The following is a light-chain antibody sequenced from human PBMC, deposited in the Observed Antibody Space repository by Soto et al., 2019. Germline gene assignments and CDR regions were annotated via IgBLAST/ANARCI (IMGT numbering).Light chain of an antibody. CDR2: DVS. Sequence: SVLTQPASVYGSPRQSIAISCTGTSSDVGGYNYVSWYQQHPGKAPKLMVYDVSNRPSGVSNRFSGSKSGNTASLTISGLQAEDEADYYCSSYTSSSTYVFGTGTKVTVL. CDR3: SSYTSSSTYV. J-gene: IGLJ1*01. CDR1: SSDVGGYNY. V-gene: IGLV2-14*01.